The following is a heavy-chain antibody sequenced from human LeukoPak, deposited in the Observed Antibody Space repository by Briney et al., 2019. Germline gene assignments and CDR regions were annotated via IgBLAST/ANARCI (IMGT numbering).Heavy chain of an antibody. CDR3: ARLVWLGESPGSWFDS. V-gene: IGHV4-59*11. J-gene: IGHJ5*01. CDR1: GGSITSHF. Sequence: SETLSLTCSVSGGSITSHFWSWIRQPPGKGLEWIGYIHYSGSTSYNPSLKSRVTISPDTSKNQLFLKLNSVTAADTAVYYCARLVWLGESPGSWFDSWGQGTLVTVSS. D-gene: IGHD3-10*01. CDR2: IHYSGST.